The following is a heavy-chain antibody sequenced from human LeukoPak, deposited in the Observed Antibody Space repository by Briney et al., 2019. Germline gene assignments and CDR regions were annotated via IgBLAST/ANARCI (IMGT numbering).Heavy chain of an antibody. CDR1: GGSFSGYY. V-gene: IGHV4-34*01. Sequence: SETLSLTCAVYGGSFSGYYWSWIRQPPGKGLEWIGEINHSGSTNYNPSLKSRVTISVDTSKNQFSLKLSSVTAADTAVYYCARRWDIVVVPATANWFDPWGQGTLVTVSS. J-gene: IGHJ5*02. CDR3: ARRWDIVVVPATANWFDP. CDR2: INHSGST. D-gene: IGHD2-2*01.